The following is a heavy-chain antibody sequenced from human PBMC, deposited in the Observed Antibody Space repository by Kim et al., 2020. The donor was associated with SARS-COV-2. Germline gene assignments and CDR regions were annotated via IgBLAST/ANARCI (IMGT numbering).Heavy chain of an antibody. Sequence: AQKFQGRVNMTRDTSTSTVYMELSSLRSEDTAVYYCAREIVVAATNWFDPWGQGTLVTVSS. V-gene: IGHV1-46*01. J-gene: IGHJ5*02. CDR3: AREIVVAATNWFDP. D-gene: IGHD2-15*01.